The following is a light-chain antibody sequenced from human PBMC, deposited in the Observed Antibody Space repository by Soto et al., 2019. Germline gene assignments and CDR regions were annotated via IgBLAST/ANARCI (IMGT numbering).Light chain of an antibody. CDR1: QSVSSY. CDR2: AAS. Sequence: EIVLTQSPATLSLSPGERATLSCRASQSVSSYLAWYQQKPGQAPRLLIYAASNRATGIPARFSGSGSGTDFILTISSLEPEDFAVYYCQQRSNWPGTFGQGTRVEIK. V-gene: IGKV3-11*01. J-gene: IGKJ1*01. CDR3: QQRSNWPGT.